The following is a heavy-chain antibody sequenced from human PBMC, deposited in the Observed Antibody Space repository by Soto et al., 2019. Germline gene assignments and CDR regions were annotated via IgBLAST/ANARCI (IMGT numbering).Heavy chain of an antibody. D-gene: IGHD6-13*01. CDR3: AKVAGVATGGPVGGLDP. V-gene: IGHV3-30*18. CDR2: ISYDGSHT. J-gene: IGHJ5*02. Sequence: GGSLRLSCQASGFSFSSYAMHWVRQAPGKGLEWVGVISYDGSHTFYGQSVKGRFTITRDNSKNTLYLQMPNLTTDDTGVYYCAKVAGVATGGPVGGLDPWGQGTLVTVSS. CDR1: GFSFSSYA.